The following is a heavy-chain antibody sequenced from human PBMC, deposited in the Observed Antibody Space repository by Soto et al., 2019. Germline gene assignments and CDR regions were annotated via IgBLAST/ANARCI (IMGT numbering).Heavy chain of an antibody. J-gene: IGHJ1*01. D-gene: IGHD4-17*01. V-gene: IGHV5-51*01. CDR2: IYPGDSDT. CDR1: GYSFTSYW. Sequence: PGESLKISCKGSGYSFTSYWIGWVRQMPGKGLEWMGIIYPGDSDTRYSPSFQGQVTISADKSISTAYLQWSSLKASDTAMYYCARRMNYGDALGYFQHWGQGTLVTVSS. CDR3: ARRMNYGDALGYFQH.